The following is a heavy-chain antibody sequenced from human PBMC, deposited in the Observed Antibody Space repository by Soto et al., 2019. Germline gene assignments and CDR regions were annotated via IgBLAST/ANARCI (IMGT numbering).Heavy chain of an antibody. D-gene: IGHD3-22*01. CDR3: ARGAYYDSSGYPGGY. CDR2: IIPSSGST. V-gene: IGHV1-2*02. Sequence: QVHLVQSGAEVKKAGASVKVSCKASGYTFTGYYMHWVRQAPGQGVEWMGWIIPSSGSTNYAQKFQGRVTITADESTSTAYMELSSLRSEDTAVYYCARGAYYDSSGYPGGYWGQGTLVTVSS. CDR1: GYTFTGYY. J-gene: IGHJ4*02.